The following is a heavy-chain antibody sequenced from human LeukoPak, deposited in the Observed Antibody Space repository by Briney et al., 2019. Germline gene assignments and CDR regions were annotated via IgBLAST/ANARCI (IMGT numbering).Heavy chain of an antibody. V-gene: IGHV3-23*01. Sequence: GGSLRLSCAASGFTVSSNYMSWVRQAPGKGLEWVSAISGSGGSTYYADSVKGRFTISRDNSKNTLYLQMNSLRAEDTAVYYCAKDRKTTGTLDYWGQGTLVTVSS. CDR2: ISGSGGST. J-gene: IGHJ4*02. CDR1: GFTVSSNY. D-gene: IGHD1-1*01. CDR3: AKDRKTTGTLDY.